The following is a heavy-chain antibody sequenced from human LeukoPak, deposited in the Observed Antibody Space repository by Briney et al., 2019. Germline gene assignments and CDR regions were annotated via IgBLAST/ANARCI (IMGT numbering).Heavy chain of an antibody. J-gene: IGHJ4*02. CDR3: AKAQGKQRWLQDY. CDR2: ISGSGGST. V-gene: IGHV3-23*01. D-gene: IGHD5-24*01. Sequence: GGSLRLSCAASGFTFSSYAMSWVRQAPGKGLEWVSAISGSGGSTYYADSVKGRFTISRDNSKNTLYLQMNSLRAEDTAGYYCAKAQGKQRWLQDYWGEGTLVTVSS. CDR1: GFTFSSYA.